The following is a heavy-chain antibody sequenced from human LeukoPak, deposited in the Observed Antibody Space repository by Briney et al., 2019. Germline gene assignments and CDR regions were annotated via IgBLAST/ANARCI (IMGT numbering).Heavy chain of an antibody. D-gene: IGHD3-10*01. J-gene: IGHJ3*02. CDR1: GFTFSTYF. CDR3: ARERQDTIVHSGAFDI. Sequence: PGGSLRLSCAASGFTFSTYFMHWVRQAPGKGLKWVAVIASDGSHTFYVESVKGRLTISRDNSKNTLYLQMNSLRAEDTAVYFCARERQDTIVHSGAFDIWGQGTMVTVSS. CDR2: IASDGSHT. V-gene: IGHV3-30-3*01.